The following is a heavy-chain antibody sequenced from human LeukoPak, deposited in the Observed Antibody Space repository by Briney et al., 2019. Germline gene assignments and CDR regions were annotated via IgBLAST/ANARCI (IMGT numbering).Heavy chain of an antibody. Sequence: GGSLRLSCSASGFIYSSYAMTWVRQAPGKGLEWVSAISGSGGSAFYADSVKGRFTISRDNSKNTLYLQMNSLRAEDTAVYYCARRGGIHLEYFDYWGQGTLVTVSS. J-gene: IGHJ4*02. V-gene: IGHV3-23*01. CDR1: GFIYSSYA. CDR3: ARRGGIHLEYFDY. D-gene: IGHD3-3*01. CDR2: ISGSGGSA.